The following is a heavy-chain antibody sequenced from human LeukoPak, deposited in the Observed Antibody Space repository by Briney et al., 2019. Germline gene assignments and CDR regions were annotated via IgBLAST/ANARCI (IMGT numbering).Heavy chain of an antibody. D-gene: IGHD3-10*01. V-gene: IGHV4-34*01. CDR1: GGSFSGYY. J-gene: IGHJ4*02. CDR2: INHSGST. CDR3: ARGPETYYYGSGSYYGY. Sequence: SETLSLTCAVYGGSFSGYYWSWIRQPPGKGLEWIGEINHSGSTNYNPSLKSRVTISVDTSKNQFSLKLSSVTAADTAVYYCARGPETYYYGSGSYYGYWGQGTLVTVSS.